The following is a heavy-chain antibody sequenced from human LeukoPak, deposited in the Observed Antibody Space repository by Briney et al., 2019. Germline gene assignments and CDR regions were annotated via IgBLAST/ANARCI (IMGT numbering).Heavy chain of an antibody. J-gene: IGHJ4*02. CDR3: ARGDGSKLFDY. CDR1: GFTFSAYA. V-gene: IGHV3-23*01. Sequence: GGSLRLSCAASGFTFSAYAMTWVRQAPGKGLEWVSCIRKNTDNTYYGDSVKGRFTISRDNSKNTLFLQMNRLRADDTAVYYCARGDGSKLFDYWGQGTLVTVSS. CDR2: IRKNTDNT.